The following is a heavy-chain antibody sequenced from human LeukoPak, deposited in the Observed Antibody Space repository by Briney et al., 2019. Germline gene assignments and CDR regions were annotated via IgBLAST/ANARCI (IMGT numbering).Heavy chain of an antibody. Sequence: GRSLRLSCAASGFTFSNYGMHWVRQAPGKGLEWLAAIFYDGSKEHYADTVKGRFTISRDSSKNTLYLQVNSLTADDTAVYYCARDQALYFSYGDYWGQGTLVTVSS. CDR3: ARDQALYFSYGDY. CDR2: IFYDGSKE. V-gene: IGHV3-33*01. CDR1: GFTFSNYG. D-gene: IGHD3-16*01. J-gene: IGHJ4*02.